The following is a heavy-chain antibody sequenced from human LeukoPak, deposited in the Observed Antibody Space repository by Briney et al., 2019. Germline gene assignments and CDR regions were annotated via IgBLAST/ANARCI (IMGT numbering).Heavy chain of an antibody. Sequence: GGSLRLSCAASGFPLSSYAMSWVRQVPGKGLEWVSATSSSDDGAYHADSVRGRFTIYRDNFRNTLYLQMNRLRVEDAALYYCARAPVTSCRGAFCYPFDLWGQGVLVTVSS. V-gene: IGHV3-23*01. J-gene: IGHJ4*02. CDR1: GFPLSSYA. CDR2: TSSSDDGA. D-gene: IGHD2-21*01. CDR3: ARAPVTSCRGAFCYPFDL.